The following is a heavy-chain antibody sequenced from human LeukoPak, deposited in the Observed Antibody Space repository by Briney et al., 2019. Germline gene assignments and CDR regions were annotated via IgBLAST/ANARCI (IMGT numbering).Heavy chain of an antibody. D-gene: IGHD1-1*01. V-gene: IGHV4-59*01. CDR3: ARVGSGSFDY. CDR2: MYYSEGT. CDR1: GGSISTYY. J-gene: IGHJ4*02. Sequence: SETLSLTCTVSGGSISTYYWSWIRQPPGKGLEWIGYMYYSEGTNYNPSLKSRITISLDTSKNQFSLKLSSVTAADTAVYYCARVGSGSFDYWGQGTPVTVSS.